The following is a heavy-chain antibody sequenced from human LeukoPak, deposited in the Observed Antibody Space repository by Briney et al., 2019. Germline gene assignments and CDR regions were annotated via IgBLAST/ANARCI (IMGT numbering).Heavy chain of an antibody. CDR1: GFTVSSNY. J-gene: IGHJ4*02. CDR3: ARGLSSTSCLY. V-gene: IGHV3-53*01. CDR2: IYSGGST. Sequence: HTGGSLRLSCAASGFTVSSNYMSWVRQAPGKGLEWVSVIYSGGSTYYADSVKGRFTISRDNSKNTLYLQVNSLRAEDTAVYYCARGLSSTSCLYWGQGTLVTVSS. D-gene: IGHD2-2*01.